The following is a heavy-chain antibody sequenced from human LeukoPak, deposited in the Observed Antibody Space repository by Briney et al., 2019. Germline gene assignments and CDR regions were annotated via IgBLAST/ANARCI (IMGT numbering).Heavy chain of an antibody. CDR1: GGSFSGYY. CDR2: INHSGST. V-gene: IGHV4-34*01. Sequence: SETLSLTCAVYGGSFSGYYWSWIRQPPGKGLKWIGEINHSGSTNYNPSLKSRVTISVDTSKNQFSLKLSSVTAADTAVYYCARVPYPYCSSTSCYTRAFDIWGQGTMVTVSS. D-gene: IGHD2-2*02. J-gene: IGHJ3*02. CDR3: ARVPYPYCSSTSCYTRAFDI.